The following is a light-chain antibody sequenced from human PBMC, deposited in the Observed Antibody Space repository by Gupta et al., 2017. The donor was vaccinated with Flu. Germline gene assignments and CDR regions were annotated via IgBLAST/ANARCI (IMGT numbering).Light chain of an antibody. V-gene: IGKV1-16*02. J-gene: IGKJ4*01. Sequence: PSSLSASVGDRVTITCRASQDISNSLAWFQQKPGKAPKSLIYAASRLQSGVPSKFSGSGSGTDFTLTISSLQPEDFATYFCQKYKNDPLTFGGGTRVEIK. CDR2: AAS. CDR1: QDISNS. CDR3: QKYKNDPLT.